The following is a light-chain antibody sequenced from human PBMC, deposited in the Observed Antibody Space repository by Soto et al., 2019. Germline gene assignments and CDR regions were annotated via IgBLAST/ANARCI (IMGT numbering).Light chain of an antibody. V-gene: IGKV3-20*01. Sequence: EIVLTQSPGTLSLSPGERATLSCRASQSVTSTSLAWYQQKPGQAPRLLIYGASTRATGIPARFSGSGSGTYFTLTISRVEPEDFALDYCQKYGTSQWTFGQRTKVDIK. CDR3: QKYGTSQWT. J-gene: IGKJ1*01. CDR2: GAS. CDR1: QSVTSTS.